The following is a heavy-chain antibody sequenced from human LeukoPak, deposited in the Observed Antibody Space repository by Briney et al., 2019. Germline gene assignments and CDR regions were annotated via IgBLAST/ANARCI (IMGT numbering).Heavy chain of an antibody. CDR2: INAGNDNT. V-gene: IGHV1-3*01. CDR1: GYTFTSYA. CDR3: ARDLGYCTGGTCYPNWFDP. Sequence: ASVKVSCKASGYTFTSYAMHWVRQAPGQRLEWMGWINAGNDNTKYSQKFQGRVTITRDTSASTAYMELSSLRSEDTAVYYCARDLGYCTGGTCYPNWFDPWGQGTLVTVSS. D-gene: IGHD2-15*01. J-gene: IGHJ5*02.